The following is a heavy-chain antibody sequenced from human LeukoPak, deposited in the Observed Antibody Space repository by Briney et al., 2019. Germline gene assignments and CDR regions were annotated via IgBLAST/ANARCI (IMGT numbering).Heavy chain of an antibody. CDR1: GFTFNNYW. J-gene: IGHJ4*02. V-gene: IGHV3-7*01. Sequence: GGSLTLSCAASGFTFNNYWMSWVRQAPGKGLQWVANIKQDGSEKYYVDSVKGRFTISRDNAKNSLYVQMNSLRAEDTAVYYCARLRGLYSDTNRYQTALDCWGQGTLVTVSS. D-gene: IGHD1-26*01. CDR2: IKQDGSEK. CDR3: ARLRGLYSDTNRYQTALDC.